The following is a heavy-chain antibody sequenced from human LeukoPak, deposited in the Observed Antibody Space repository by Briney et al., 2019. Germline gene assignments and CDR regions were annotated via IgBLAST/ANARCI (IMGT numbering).Heavy chain of an antibody. Sequence: SQTLSLTCTVSGGSISSGGYYWSWIRQHPGMGLEWIGYIYYSGSTYYNPSLKSRVTISVDTSKNQFSLKLSSVTAADTAVYYCASSSSSPYNWFDPWGQGTLVTVSS. V-gene: IGHV4-31*03. D-gene: IGHD6-6*01. CDR2: IYYSGST. CDR3: ASSSSSPYNWFDP. CDR1: GGSISSGGYY. J-gene: IGHJ5*02.